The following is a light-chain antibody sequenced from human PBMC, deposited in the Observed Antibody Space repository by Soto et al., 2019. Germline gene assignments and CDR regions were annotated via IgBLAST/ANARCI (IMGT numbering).Light chain of an antibody. J-gene: IGKJ3*01. CDR3: QQYVGSPLFT. Sequence: IVLTQYTGTLSLSLGERATLSCRASESVSSTYLAWYQQKSGQAPRLLIYAASSRATGIPDRFSGSESVTDSTLSISRLEPEDFAVYYCQQYVGSPLFTFGPGTKVDIK. CDR2: AAS. CDR1: ESVSSTY. V-gene: IGKV3-20*01.